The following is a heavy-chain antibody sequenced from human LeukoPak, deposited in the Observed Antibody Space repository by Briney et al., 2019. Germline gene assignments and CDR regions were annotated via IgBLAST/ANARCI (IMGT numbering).Heavy chain of an antibody. CDR1: GFTFSTYE. Sequence: GGSLRLPCAASGFTFSTYEMNWVRQAPGKGLEWVSKISSSGSAIYYADSVKGRFTISRDNAKSTLYLQMNSLRVEDTAVYYCARGGSHGYWGQGTLVTVSS. V-gene: IGHV3-48*03. D-gene: IGHD6-19*01. J-gene: IGHJ4*02. CDR3: ARGGSHGY. CDR2: ISSSGSAI.